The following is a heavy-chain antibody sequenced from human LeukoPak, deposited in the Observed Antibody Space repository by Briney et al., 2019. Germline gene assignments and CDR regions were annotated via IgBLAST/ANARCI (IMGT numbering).Heavy chain of an antibody. CDR1: GFTFSSYA. J-gene: IGHJ5*02. V-gene: IGHV1-69*01. CDR3: AREDCSSTSCYASQGNWFDP. D-gene: IGHD2-2*01. CDR2: IIPIFGTA. Sequence: GGSLRLSCAASGFTFSSYAISWVRQAPGQGPEWMGGIIPIFGTANYAQKFQGRVTITADESTSTAYMELSSLRSEDTAVYYCAREDCSSTSCYASQGNWFDPWGQGTLVTVSS.